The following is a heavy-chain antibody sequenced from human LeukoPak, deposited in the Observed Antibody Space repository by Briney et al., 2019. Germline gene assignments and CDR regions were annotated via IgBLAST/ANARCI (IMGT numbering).Heavy chain of an antibody. D-gene: IGHD2-15*01. CDR1: GGSISSSSYY. CDR3: ARKDCSGGSCYPAAFDY. J-gene: IGHJ4*02. CDR2: IYYSGST. V-gene: IGHV4-39*01. Sequence: SETLSLTSTVSGGSISSSSYYWGWIRQPPGKGLEWIGSIYYSGSTYYNPSLKSRVTISVDTSKNQFSLKLSSVTAADTAVDYCARKDCSGGSCYPAAFDYWGQGTLVTVSS.